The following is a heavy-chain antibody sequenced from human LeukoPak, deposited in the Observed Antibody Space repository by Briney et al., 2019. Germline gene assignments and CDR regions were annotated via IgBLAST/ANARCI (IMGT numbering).Heavy chain of an antibody. V-gene: IGHV3-53*01. D-gene: IGHD6-13*01. CDR2: IFGDGGT. J-gene: IGHJ4*02. Sequence: PGDSLRLSCAASGFTFGNNYMSWVRQAPGKGLEWVSVIFGDGGTSYADSVRGRFTISRDNSKNTLYLQMNSLRAEDTAVYYCSIRIAASDFDYWGQGTLVTVSS. CDR1: GFTFGNNY. CDR3: SIRIAASDFDY.